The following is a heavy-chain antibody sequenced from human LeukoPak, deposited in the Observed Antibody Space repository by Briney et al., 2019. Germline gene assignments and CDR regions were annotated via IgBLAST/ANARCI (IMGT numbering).Heavy chain of an antibody. CDR3: ARAPTTVIAAGTLDI. CDR2: INVSGST. V-gene: IGHV4-34*01. J-gene: IGHJ3*02. Sequence: PSETLSLTCVVYGGSFSDFYWNWIRLSPGTGLEWIGEINVSGSTSYNPSLKGRVTISIDTSKNQFSLNLNSVTAADTAVYYCARAPTTVIAAGTLDIWGQGTRVTVSS. CDR1: GGSFSDFY. D-gene: IGHD4-17*01.